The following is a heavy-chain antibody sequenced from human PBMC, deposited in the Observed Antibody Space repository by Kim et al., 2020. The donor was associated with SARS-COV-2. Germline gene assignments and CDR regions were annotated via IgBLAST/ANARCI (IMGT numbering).Heavy chain of an antibody. J-gene: IGHJ4*02. V-gene: IGHV3-23*01. D-gene: IGHD6-19*01. CDR1: GFNFRSYG. Sequence: GGSLRLSCAASGFNFRSYGMSWVRHTPGKGLEWVSCSSGVDGSTYYADSVKGRFTISRDNSKNTIYLQMNSLRAEDTGIYYCVSQASSACNVPFDAWGQG. CDR3: VSQASSACNVPFDA. CDR2: SSGVDGST.